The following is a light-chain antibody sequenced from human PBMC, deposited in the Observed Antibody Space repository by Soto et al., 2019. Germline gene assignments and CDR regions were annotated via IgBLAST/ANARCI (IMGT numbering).Light chain of an antibody. Sequence: DIQMTQSPSTLSASVGDRVTITCRARQSISIWLAWYQQKPGKAPKLLIYDASILESGVPSRFSGSGSGTEFTLTISSLQPDDFPTYYCQQYNSYRTFGQGTKVDIK. CDR2: DAS. V-gene: IGKV1-5*01. CDR1: QSISIW. CDR3: QQYNSYRT. J-gene: IGKJ1*01.